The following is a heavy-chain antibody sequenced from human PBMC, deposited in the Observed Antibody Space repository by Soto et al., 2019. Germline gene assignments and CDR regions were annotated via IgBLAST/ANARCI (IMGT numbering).Heavy chain of an antibody. CDR1: GFTFTAYA. CDR3: ASYVRGPAFYLDS. Sequence: PGGSLRLSCAASGFTFTAYAMSWVRQAPGKGLEWVSVISKNGDEEYYADSVTGRFTISRDSSNNLLYLRMSSLRVEDTAVNYCASYVRGPAFYLDSWGQGTLVTVSS. V-gene: IGHV3-23*01. D-gene: IGHD3-10*02. J-gene: IGHJ4*02. CDR2: ISKNGDEE.